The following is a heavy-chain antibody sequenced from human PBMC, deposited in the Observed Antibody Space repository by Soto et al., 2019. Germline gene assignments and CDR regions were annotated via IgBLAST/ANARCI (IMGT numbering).Heavy chain of an antibody. J-gene: IGHJ6*02. Sequence: QVQLVQSGAEVKKPGASVKVSCKASGYTFTSYDINWVRQATGQGLEWMGWMNLNRGNTGYEQKFQGRVTMTRNNYRSTAYMELSSLRSEDTAVYYCAGGVFSGHVWGQGTTVTVSS. CDR2: MNLNRGNT. CDR3: AGGVFSGHV. CDR1: GYTFTSYD. V-gene: IGHV1-8*01.